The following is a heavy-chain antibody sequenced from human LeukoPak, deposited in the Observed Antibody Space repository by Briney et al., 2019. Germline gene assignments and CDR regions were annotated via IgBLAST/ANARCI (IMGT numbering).Heavy chain of an antibody. V-gene: IGHV4-4*07. D-gene: IGHD3-9*01. Sequence: SETLSLTCTVSGGSISSYYWSWIRQPAGKGLEWIGRIYTSGSTNYNPSLKSRVTMSVDTSKNQFSLKLSSVTAADTAVYYCARLVVSIWNFDWPQSDYWGQGTLVTVSS. CDR2: IYTSGST. CDR3: ARLVVSIWNFDWPQSDY. CDR1: GGSISSYY. J-gene: IGHJ4*02.